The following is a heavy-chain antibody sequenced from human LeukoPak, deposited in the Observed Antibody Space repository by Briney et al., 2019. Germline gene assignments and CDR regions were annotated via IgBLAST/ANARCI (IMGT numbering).Heavy chain of an antibody. Sequence: ASAKVSCKASGYTFTSYGISWVRQAPGQGLEWMGWISAYNGNTNYAQKLQGRVTMTTDTSTSTAYMELRSLRSDDTAVYYCARDRYYDSKAHFDYWGQGTLVTVSS. V-gene: IGHV1-18*01. CDR3: ARDRYYDSKAHFDY. CDR2: ISAYNGNT. J-gene: IGHJ4*02. CDR1: GYTFTSYG. D-gene: IGHD3-22*01.